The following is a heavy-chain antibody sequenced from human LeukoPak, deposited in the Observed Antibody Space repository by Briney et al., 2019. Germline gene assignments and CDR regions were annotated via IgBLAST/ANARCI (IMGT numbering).Heavy chain of an antibody. CDR2: ISSSSSYI. CDR3: ARDWGYCSSTSCHANPDYFDPSFDY. D-gene: IGHD2-2*01. J-gene: IGHJ4*02. CDR1: GFTFSSYS. Sequence: GGSLRLSFAASGFTFSSYSMNWVRQAPGKGLEWVSSISSSSSYIYYADSVKGRFTISRDNAKNSLYLQMNSLRAEDTAVYYCARDWGYCSSTSCHANPDYFDPSFDYWGQGTLVTVSS. V-gene: IGHV3-21*01.